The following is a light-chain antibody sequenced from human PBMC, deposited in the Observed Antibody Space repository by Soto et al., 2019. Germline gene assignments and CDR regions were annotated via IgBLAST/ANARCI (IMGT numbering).Light chain of an antibody. V-gene: IGLV1-40*01. J-gene: IGLJ1*01. CDR3: QSYDSSLSVYV. CDR1: SSNIGAGYD. Sequence: QSALTQPPSVSGAPGQRVTISCTGSSSNIGAGYDVHWYQQLPGTAPKLLIYGNSNRPSGVPDRFSGSKSGTSASLAITGLQAEDEADYYCQSYDSSLSVYVFGTGTKVNVL. CDR2: GNS.